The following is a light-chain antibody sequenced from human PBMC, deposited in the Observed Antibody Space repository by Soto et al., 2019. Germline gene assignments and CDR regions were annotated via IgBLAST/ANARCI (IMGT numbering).Light chain of an antibody. V-gene: IGKV3-11*01. CDR1: QSVSRF. Sequence: DIVLTQSPPTLSLSPGEGATLSCRASQSVSRFLAWFQQKPGQAPRLLIYDASNWATGIPARFSGSGSGTDFTLTISSLEPEDFAVYYCQQRSNWPLTFGPGTKVDIK. J-gene: IGKJ3*01. CDR3: QQRSNWPLT. CDR2: DAS.